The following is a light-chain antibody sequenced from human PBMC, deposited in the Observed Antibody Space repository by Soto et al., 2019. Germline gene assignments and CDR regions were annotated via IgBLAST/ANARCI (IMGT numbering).Light chain of an antibody. CDR3: CSYADSDNYV. CDR1: SSDVGGYNY. J-gene: IGLJ1*01. Sequence: QSALTQPPSASGSPGQSVTISCTGTSSDVGGYNYVSWYQQHPGKAPKLMISEVSKRPSGVPDRFSGSKSGNTASLTVSGLQAEDEAEYYCCSYADSDNYVFGTGTKVTVL. V-gene: IGLV2-8*01. CDR2: EVS.